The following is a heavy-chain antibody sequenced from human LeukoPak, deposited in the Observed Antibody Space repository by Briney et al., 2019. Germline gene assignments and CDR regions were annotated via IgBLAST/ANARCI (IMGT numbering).Heavy chain of an antibody. CDR1: GFTFSNYE. CDR3: ARDSVYFYYYMDV. D-gene: IGHD3-10*01. Sequence: GGSLRLSCAASGFTFSNYEMNWVHQAPGKGLEWLSYISSSGSTIFYADSVKGRFTISRDDAKNSLYLQMNSLRAEDTAVYYCARDSVYFYYYMDVWGKGTTVTVSS. V-gene: IGHV3-48*03. CDR2: ISSSGSTI. J-gene: IGHJ6*03.